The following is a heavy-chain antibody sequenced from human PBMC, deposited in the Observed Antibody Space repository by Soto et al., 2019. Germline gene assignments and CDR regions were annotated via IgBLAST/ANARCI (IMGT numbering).Heavy chain of an antibody. Sequence: QVQLVESGGGVVQPGRSLRLSCAASGFTFSSYAMHWVRQAPGKGLEWVAVISYDGSNKYYADSVKGRFTISRDNSKNTLYLQMNSLRAEDTAVYYCAREVEMDDSSGTDAFDIWGQGTMVTVSS. V-gene: IGHV3-30-3*01. CDR1: GFTFSSYA. CDR3: AREVEMDDSSGTDAFDI. J-gene: IGHJ3*02. D-gene: IGHD3-22*01. CDR2: ISYDGSNK.